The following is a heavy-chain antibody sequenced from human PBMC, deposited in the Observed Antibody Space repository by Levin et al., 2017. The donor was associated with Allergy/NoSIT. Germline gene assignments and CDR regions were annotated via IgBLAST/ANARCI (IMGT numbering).Heavy chain of an antibody. V-gene: IGHV3-13*04. J-gene: IGHJ4*02. CDR1: GFPFSDYD. D-gene: IGHD3-16*01. CDR2: IDTGGNT. CDR3: VREGGGDSDIDPLDH. Sequence: LSLTCVASGFPFSDYDMHWVRQATGKGLEWVSAIDTGGNTYSPGSVKGRFTVSRENARNSLYLQMNSLRAGDTAVYFCVREGGGDSDIDPLDHWGQGTLVTVSP.